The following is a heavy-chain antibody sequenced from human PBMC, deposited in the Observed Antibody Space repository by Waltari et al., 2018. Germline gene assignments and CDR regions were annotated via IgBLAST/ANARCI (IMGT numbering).Heavy chain of an antibody. J-gene: IGHJ4*02. CDR3: AKRDDYAEAGHFDY. Sequence: EVQLLESGGGLVQPGGSLRLSCAASGFTFSSYAMSWVRQVPGKGLAWVSAISASAGITYDADSVKGRFTISRDNSKNMLYLQMNSLRDEDTALYYCAKRDDYAEAGHFDYWGQGTLVTVSS. CDR2: ISASAGIT. V-gene: IGHV3-23*01. CDR1: GFTFSSYA. D-gene: IGHD3-16*01.